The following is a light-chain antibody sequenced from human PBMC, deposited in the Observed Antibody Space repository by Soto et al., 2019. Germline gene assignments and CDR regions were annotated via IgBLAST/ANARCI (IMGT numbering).Light chain of an antibody. J-gene: IGKJ5*01. V-gene: IGKV3-20*01. CDR1: QDVSNK. CDR2: GAS. CDR3: QQYGSSPVT. Sequence: SPATLSVCSGEHDTLSCRASQDVSNKLAWYQQKPGQAPRLLIYGASSRATGIPDRFSGSGSGTDFTLTISRLEPEDFAVYYCQQYGSSPVTFGQGTRLEIK.